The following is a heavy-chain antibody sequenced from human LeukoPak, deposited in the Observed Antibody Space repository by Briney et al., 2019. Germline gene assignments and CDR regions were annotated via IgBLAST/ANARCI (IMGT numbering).Heavy chain of an antibody. CDR2: ISSSSSTI. J-gene: IGHJ4*02. CDR1: GFTFRSYE. D-gene: IGHD4-17*01. Sequence: GGSLRLSCVASGFTFRSYEMNWVRQAPGKGLEWVSYISSSSSTIYYADSVKGRFTISRDNAKNSLYLQMNSLRAEDTAVYYCARDRLHYGEYEKTFDYWGQGTLVTVSS. CDR3: ARDRLHYGEYEKTFDY. V-gene: IGHV3-48*01.